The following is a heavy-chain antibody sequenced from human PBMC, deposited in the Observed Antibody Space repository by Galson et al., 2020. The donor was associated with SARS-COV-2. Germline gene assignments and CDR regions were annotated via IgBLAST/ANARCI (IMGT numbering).Heavy chain of an antibody. CDR3: ARNGRDCSCGICYGGDYFQH. CDR2: ISSSGSYT. J-gene: IGHJ1*01. D-gene: IGHD2-15*01. V-gene: IGHV3-11*06. Sequence: GESLKISCVASGYSFSDYYMSWIRQAPGKGLEWVSYISSSGSYTNYADSVKGRFTISRDNAKKSQYLQMNSQRAEDTAVYDCARNGRDCSCGICYGGDYFQHWSQGTLVSVSS. CDR1: GYSFSDYY.